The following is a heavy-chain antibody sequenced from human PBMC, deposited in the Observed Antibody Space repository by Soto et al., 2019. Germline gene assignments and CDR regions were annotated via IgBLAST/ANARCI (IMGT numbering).Heavy chain of an antibody. CDR1: GASFSSGYW. CDR3: ARGRRVMSVVVPAALGFDY. Sequence: PSETLSLTCAVSGASFSSGYWLSWVRQPPGKGLEWIGETHHSGRTNYNPSLRSRVTISVDTSKNQFSLKLSSVTAADTAVYYCARGRRVMSVVVPAALGFDYWGQGTLVTVSS. D-gene: IGHD2-2*01. V-gene: IGHV4-4*02. CDR2: THHSGRT. J-gene: IGHJ4*02.